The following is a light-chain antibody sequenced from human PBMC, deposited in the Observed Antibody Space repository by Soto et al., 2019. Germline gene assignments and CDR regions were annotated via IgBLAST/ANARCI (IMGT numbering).Light chain of an antibody. V-gene: IGLV1-47*01. J-gene: IGLJ2*01. CDR1: SSNIGSNY. CDR3: AAWDDTLSGVL. CDR2: RNN. Sequence: QSVLTQPPSASGAPGQRVTISCSGSSSNIGSNYVYWYQQLPGTAPKLLIYRNNQRRSGVPDRFSGYKSGTSASLAISGLRSEDEADYYCAAWDDTLSGVLFGGGTKLTVL.